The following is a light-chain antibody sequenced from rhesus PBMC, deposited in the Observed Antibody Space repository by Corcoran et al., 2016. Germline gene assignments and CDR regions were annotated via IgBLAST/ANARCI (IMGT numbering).Light chain of an antibody. CDR1: QSLVHSNGNTY. CDR3: KQYTHIPPWT. V-gene: IGKV2-65*01. J-gene: IGKJ1*01. CDR2: KVS. Sequence: DVVMTQSPLALPITPGQPASISCRSSQSLVHSNGNTYLSWFQQKPGQPPRHLIYKVSNRYSGCPDRFSGRGGGTDVTLKISRVEAEDVGVDYCKQYTHIPPWTFGQGTKVEIK.